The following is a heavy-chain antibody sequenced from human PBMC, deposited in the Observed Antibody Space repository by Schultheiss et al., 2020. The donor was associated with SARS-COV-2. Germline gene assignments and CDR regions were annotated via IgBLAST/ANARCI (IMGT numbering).Heavy chain of an antibody. D-gene: IGHD3-10*01. CDR2: IYTSGST. CDR3: ARGPSPGRGRGGDWFDP. V-gene: IGHV4-61*02. CDR1: GGSISSGGYY. J-gene: IGHJ5*02. Sequence: SETLSLTCAVSGGSISSGGYYWSWIRQPAGKGLEWIGRIYTSGSTNYNPSLKSRVTMSVDTSKNQFSLKLSSVTAADTAVYYCARGPSPGRGRGGDWFDPWGQGTLVTVSS.